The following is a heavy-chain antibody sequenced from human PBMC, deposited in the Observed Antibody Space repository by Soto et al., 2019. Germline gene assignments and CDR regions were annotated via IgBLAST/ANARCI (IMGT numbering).Heavy chain of an antibody. J-gene: IGHJ6*02. CDR3: ARDGGLGMDV. CDR2: ISSSSSTI. D-gene: IGHD3-16*01. V-gene: IGHV3-48*02. CDR1: GFTFSSYS. Sequence: EVQLVESGGGLVQPGGSLRLSCAASGFTFSSYSMNWVRQAPGKGLEWVSYISSSSSTIYYADSVKGRFNISRDNAKNTLYLQMNSLPDEGTAVYYCARDGGLGMDVWGQGTTVTVSS.